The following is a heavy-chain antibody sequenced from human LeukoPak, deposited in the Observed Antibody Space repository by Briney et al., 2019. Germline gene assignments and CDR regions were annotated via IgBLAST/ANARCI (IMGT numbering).Heavy chain of an antibody. D-gene: IGHD5-18*01. CDR3: ARDPVDTAPLSYFDY. J-gene: IGHJ4*02. CDR1: GYSISSGYY. Sequence: SETLSLTCTVSGYSISSGYYWGWIRQPPGKGLEWIGSIYHSGSTYYNPSLKSRVTISVDTSKNQFSLKLSSVTAADTAVYYCARDPVDTAPLSYFDYWGQGTLVTVSS. V-gene: IGHV4-38-2*02. CDR2: IYHSGST.